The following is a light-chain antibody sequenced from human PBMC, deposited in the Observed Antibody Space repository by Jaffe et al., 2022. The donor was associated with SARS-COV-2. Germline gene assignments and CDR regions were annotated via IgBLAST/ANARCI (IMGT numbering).Light chain of an antibody. CDR1: SSDIGYYKY. J-gene: IGLJ2*01. V-gene: IGLV2-14*01. CDR3: SSYTIISTVI. Sequence: QSALTQPASVSGSPGQSITISCTGTSSDIGYYKYVSWYQQHPGKAPKLMIYEVTDRPSGVPDRFSGSKSGNTASLTISGLQAEDEADYYCSSYTIISTVIFGGGTKLTVL. CDR2: EVT.